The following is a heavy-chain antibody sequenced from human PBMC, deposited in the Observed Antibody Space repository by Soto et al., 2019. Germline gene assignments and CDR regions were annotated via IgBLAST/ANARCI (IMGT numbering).Heavy chain of an antibody. J-gene: IGHJ4*02. CDR1: GGSISSGGYS. CDR3: ARRLILYY. CDR2: MYHSGST. Sequence: PSETLSLTCAVSGGSISSGGYSWSWIRQPPGKGLEWIGYMYHSGSTYYNPSLKSRVTISIDRSKNQFSLKLSSVTAADTAVFYCARRLILYYWGKGTLVTVSS. V-gene: IGHV4-30-2*01. D-gene: IGHD3-16*01.